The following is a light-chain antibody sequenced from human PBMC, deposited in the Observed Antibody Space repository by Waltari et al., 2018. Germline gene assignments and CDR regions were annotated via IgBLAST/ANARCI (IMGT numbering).Light chain of an antibody. CDR3: QKYNSAPLT. V-gene: IGKV1-27*01. Sequence: DIQMTQSPSSLSASVGDRVTITCRASQGIYNYLAWYQQRPGKVPKLLIYGASTLQSGGPSRFSGSGSGTDFTLTISSLQPEDVATYYCQKYNSAPLTFGGGTKVEIK. CDR2: GAS. CDR1: QGIYNY. J-gene: IGKJ4*01.